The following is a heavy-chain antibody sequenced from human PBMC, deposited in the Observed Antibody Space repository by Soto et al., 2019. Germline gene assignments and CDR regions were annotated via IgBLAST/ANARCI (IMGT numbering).Heavy chain of an antibody. J-gene: IGHJ4*02. CDR1: GFTFSSYA. V-gene: IGHV3-30*09. CDR2: ISYDGSNN. Sequence: GGSLRLSCAASGFTFSSYAMHWVRPAPGKGLEWVAVISYDGSNNYYEDSVKGRFAISRDNSKNTLYLQMNSLRAEDTAVYYCARDKRQLELLGYFDYWGQGTLVTVSS. D-gene: IGHD1-7*01. CDR3: ARDKRQLELLGYFDY.